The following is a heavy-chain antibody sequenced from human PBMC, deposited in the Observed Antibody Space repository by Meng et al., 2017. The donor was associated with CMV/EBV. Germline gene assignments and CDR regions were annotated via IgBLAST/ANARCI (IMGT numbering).Heavy chain of an antibody. CDR1: GGTFSSYA. CDR2: IIPIFGTA. J-gene: IGHJ3*02. V-gene: IGHV1-69*05. Sequence: SVKVSCKASGGTFSSYAISWVRQAPGQGLEWMGGIIPIFGTANYAQKFQGRVMITTDESTSTAYMELSSLRSEDTAVYYCARGLPAADPDAFDIWGQGTMVTVSS. D-gene: IGHD2-2*01. CDR3: ARGLPAADPDAFDI.